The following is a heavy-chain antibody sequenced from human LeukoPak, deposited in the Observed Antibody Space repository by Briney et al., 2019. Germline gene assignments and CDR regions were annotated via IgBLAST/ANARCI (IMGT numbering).Heavy chain of an antibody. CDR3: ARRIGILLWFHY. CDR1: GGSISSYY. J-gene: IGHJ4*02. CDR2: IYYSGST. V-gene: IGHV4-59*01. D-gene: IGHD5-18*01. Sequence: PSETLFLTCTVSGGSISSYYWSGIRQPPGKGLEWIGYIYYSGSTNYNPSLKSRVTISVDTSKNQFSLKLSSVTAADTAVYYCARRIGILLWFHYWGQGTLVTVSS.